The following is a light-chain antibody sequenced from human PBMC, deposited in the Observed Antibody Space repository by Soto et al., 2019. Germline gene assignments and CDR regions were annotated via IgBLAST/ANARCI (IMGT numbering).Light chain of an antibody. V-gene: IGKV4-1*01. CDR1: QSVFHTSKSKNY. CDR3: QQSYSTPVT. Sequence: DIVMTQSPDSLAASLGERATINCKSSQSVFHTSKSKNYLAWYQQKPGQPPKLLIYWASTQEFGVPDRFSGSGSGTDFTLTITSLQAEDVAVYYCQQSYSTPVTFGQGTKVEIK. J-gene: IGKJ1*01. CDR2: WAS.